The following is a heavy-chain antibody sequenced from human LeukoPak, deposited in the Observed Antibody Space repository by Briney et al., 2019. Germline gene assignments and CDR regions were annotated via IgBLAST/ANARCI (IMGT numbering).Heavy chain of an antibody. J-gene: IGHJ3*02. CDR1: GYTFTGYD. V-gene: IGHV1-2*02. CDR2: INPNSGGT. D-gene: IGHD2-15*01. CDR3: ARVVAATMDAFDI. Sequence: ASVKVSCKASGYTFTGYDMHWVRQAPGQGLEWMGWINPNSGGTNYAQKFQGRVTMTRDTSISTAYMELSRLRSDDTAVYYCARVVAATMDAFDIWGQGSMVTVSS.